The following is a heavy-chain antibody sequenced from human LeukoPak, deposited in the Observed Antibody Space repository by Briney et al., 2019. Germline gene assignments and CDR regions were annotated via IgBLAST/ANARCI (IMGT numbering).Heavy chain of an antibody. CDR3: AKDHLPGIVVADRDY. V-gene: IGHV3-13*01. D-gene: IGHD6-19*01. CDR2: IGTAGDT. J-gene: IGHJ4*02. Sequence: GGSLRLSCAASGFTFSSYDMHWVRQATGKGLEWVSAIGTAGDTYYPGSVKGRFTISRENAKNSLYLQMNSLRAGDTAVYYCAKDHLPGIVVADRDYWGQGTLVTVSS. CDR1: GFTFSSYD.